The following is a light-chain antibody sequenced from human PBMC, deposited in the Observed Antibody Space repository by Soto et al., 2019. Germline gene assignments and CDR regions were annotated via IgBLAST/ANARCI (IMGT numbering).Light chain of an antibody. CDR2: TGS. CDR1: RAIASF. V-gene: IGKV1-12*01. Sequence: IQLTQSPSSLSASVGDRVTITCRASRAIASFLAWYQQKPGKAPNLLIYTGSSLQSGVPSRFSGSGSGTDFTLTINSLQPEDFATYYCQQAASFPITFGQGTRLEIK. J-gene: IGKJ5*01. CDR3: QQAASFPIT.